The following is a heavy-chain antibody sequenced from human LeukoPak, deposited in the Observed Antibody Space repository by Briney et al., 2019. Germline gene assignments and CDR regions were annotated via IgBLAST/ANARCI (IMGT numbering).Heavy chain of an antibody. D-gene: IGHD3-22*01. CDR2: SSSGGTI. CDR3: ARDDVTGYYDSSGYDY. V-gene: IGHV3-11*04. Sequence: SSSGGTIYFADSVKGRFTISRDNAKNSLYLQMNSLRAEDTAVYYCARDDVTGYYDSSGYDYWGQGTLVTVSS. J-gene: IGHJ4*02.